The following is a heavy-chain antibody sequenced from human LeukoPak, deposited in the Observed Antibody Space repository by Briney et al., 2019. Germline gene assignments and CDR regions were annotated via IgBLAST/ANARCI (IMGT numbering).Heavy chain of an antibody. CDR2: IYYTGAT. D-gene: IGHD5-18*01. J-gene: IGHJ4*02. V-gene: IGHV4-59*01. Sequence: SETLSLTCTVSGGSISSYYWSWIRLPSGKGLEWIGYIYYTGATYYNPSLKSRVTISLDTSKNQFSLKLSSVTAADAAVYYCARAGDSYGTGYYFDYWGQGALVTVSS. CDR1: GGSISSYY. CDR3: ARAGDSYGTGYYFDY.